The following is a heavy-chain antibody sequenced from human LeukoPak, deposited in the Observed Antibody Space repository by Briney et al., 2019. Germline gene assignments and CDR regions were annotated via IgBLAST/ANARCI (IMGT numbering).Heavy chain of an antibody. Sequence: SETLSLTCTVSGGSISSYYWSWIRQPPGKGLEWIGYIYYSGSTNYNPSLKSRVTISVDTSKNQFSLKLGSVTAADTAVYYCARDQGGSIAADDGDAFDIWGQGTMVTVSS. D-gene: IGHD6-13*01. CDR3: ARDQGGSIAADDGDAFDI. CDR2: IYYSGST. V-gene: IGHV4-59*01. CDR1: GGSISSYY. J-gene: IGHJ3*02.